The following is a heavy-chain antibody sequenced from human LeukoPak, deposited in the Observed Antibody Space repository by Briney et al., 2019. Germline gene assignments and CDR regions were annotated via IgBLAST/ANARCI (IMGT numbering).Heavy chain of an antibody. Sequence: ASVKVSCKASGYTFTGYYMHWVRQAPGQGLEWMGWINPNSGGTNYAQKFQGRVTMTRDTSISTAYMELTSLTSDDTAVFYCAREGYSLNWFDPWGQGTLVTVSS. V-gene: IGHV1-2*02. CDR1: GYTFTGYY. D-gene: IGHD4-23*01. CDR3: AREGYSLNWFDP. CDR2: INPNSGGT. J-gene: IGHJ5*02.